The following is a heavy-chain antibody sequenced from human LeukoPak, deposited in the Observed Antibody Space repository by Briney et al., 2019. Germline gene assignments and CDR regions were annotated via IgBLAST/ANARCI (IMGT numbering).Heavy chain of an antibody. CDR1: GGSFSGYY. Sequence: KSSETLSLTCAVYGGSFSGYYWSWIRQPPGKGLEWIGEINHSGSTNYNPSLKSRVTISVDTSKNQFSLKLSSVTAADTAVYYCARGREYSYGPRGPFFDYWGQGTLVTVSS. D-gene: IGHD5-18*01. V-gene: IGHV4-34*01. CDR3: ARGREYSYGPRGPFFDY. CDR2: INHSGST. J-gene: IGHJ4*02.